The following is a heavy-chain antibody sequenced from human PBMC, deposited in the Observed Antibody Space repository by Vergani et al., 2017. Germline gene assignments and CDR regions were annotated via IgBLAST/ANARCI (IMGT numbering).Heavy chain of an antibody. J-gene: IGHJ6*03. V-gene: IGHV3-23*01. CDR1: GFTFSSYA. Sequence: EVQLLESGGGLVQPGGSLRLSCAASGFTFSSYAMSWVRQAPGKGLEWVSAISGSGGSTYYADSVKGRFTISRDNSKNTLYLQMNSLRAEDTAVYYCAKEGSSIAARQVYYYMDVLGKGTTVTVSS. CDR2: ISGSGGST. D-gene: IGHD6-6*01. CDR3: AKEGSSIAARQVYYYMDV.